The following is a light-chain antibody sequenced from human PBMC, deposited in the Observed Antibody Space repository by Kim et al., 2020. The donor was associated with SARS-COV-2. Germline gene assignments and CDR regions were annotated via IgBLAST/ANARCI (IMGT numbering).Light chain of an antibody. J-gene: IGLJ1*01. V-gene: IGLV2-8*01. CDR1: GVGVCCDNN. CDR2: EFS. CDR3: SSYAGSNTF. Sequence: CMGTGVGVCCDNNESRYKQKPGKDPKLMIYEFSKRPSGVPDRFSGAKPGNTAYLTDSGHKAEDEADYYCSSYAGSNTFFGTGTQLTVL.